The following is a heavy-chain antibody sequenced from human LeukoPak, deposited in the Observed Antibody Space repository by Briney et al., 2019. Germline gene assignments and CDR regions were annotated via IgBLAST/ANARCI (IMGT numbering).Heavy chain of an antibody. CDR2: INTNTGNP. CDR1: GYTSTSYA. CDR3: ARKDRDYYDSSGYYYYYYMDV. D-gene: IGHD3-22*01. J-gene: IGHJ6*03. Sequence: ASVKVSCKASGYTSTSYAMNWVRQAPGQGLEWMGWINTNTGNPTYAQGFTGRFVFSLDTSVSTAYLQISSLKAEDTAVYYCARKDRDYYDSSGYYYYYYMDVWGKGTTVTVSS. V-gene: IGHV7-4-1*02.